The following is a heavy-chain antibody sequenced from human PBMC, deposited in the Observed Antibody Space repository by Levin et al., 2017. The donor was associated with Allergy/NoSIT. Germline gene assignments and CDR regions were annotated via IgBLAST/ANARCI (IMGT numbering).Heavy chain of an antibody. Sequence: SCAASGLSIGNYAMSWVRRAPGKGLDWVSTITNSGRTTFYADSVKGRFTISRDNSQNTIHLQMISLRADDTAIYYCAKVQGGGYYWDAFDIWGQGTMVTVSS. J-gene: IGHJ3*02. D-gene: IGHD3-22*01. CDR2: ITNSGRTT. CDR3: AKVQGGGYYWDAFDI. V-gene: IGHV3-23*01. CDR1: GLSIGNYA.